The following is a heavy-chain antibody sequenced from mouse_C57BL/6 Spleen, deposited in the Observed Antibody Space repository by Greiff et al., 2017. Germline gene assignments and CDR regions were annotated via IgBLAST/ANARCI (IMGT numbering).Heavy chain of an antibody. CDR2: IYPGSGNT. Sequence: VQLVESGPELVKPGASVKISCKASGYSFTSYYIHWVKQRPGQGLEWIGWIYPGSGNTKYNEKFKGKATLTADTSSSTAYMQLSSLTSEDSAVYYCARTRYAMDYWGQGTSVTVSS. J-gene: IGHJ4*01. V-gene: IGHV1-66*01. CDR3: ARTRYAMDY. CDR1: GYSFTSYY.